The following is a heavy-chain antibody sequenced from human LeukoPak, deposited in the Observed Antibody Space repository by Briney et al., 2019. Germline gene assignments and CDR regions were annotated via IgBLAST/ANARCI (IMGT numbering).Heavy chain of an antibody. CDR2: IYHSGST. J-gene: IGHJ4*02. V-gene: IGHV4-30-2*01. CDR3: ARRITVAGIFDY. CDR1: GGSISSGGYS. D-gene: IGHD6-19*01. Sequence: SQTLSLTCAVSGGSISSGGYSWSWIRQPPGKGLEWIGYIYHSGSTYYNPSLKSRITISVDRSKNQFSLKLSSVTAADTAVYYCARRITVAGIFDYWGQGTLVTVSS.